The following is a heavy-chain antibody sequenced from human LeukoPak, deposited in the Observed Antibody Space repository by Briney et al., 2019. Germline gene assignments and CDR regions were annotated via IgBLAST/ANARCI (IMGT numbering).Heavy chain of an antibody. D-gene: IGHD3-10*01. J-gene: IGHJ5*02. CDR1: GFAFSSYN. CDR3: ARGVIWFGESPKNWLGPDP. CDR2: ISSSSSYI. V-gene: IGHV3-21*01. Sequence: PGGSLRLSCAASGFAFSSYNMNWVRQAPGKGLEWVSSISSSSSYIYYADSVKGRFTISRDNAKNSLYLQMNSLRAEDTAVYYCARGVIWFGESPKNWLGPDPWGQGTLVTVSS.